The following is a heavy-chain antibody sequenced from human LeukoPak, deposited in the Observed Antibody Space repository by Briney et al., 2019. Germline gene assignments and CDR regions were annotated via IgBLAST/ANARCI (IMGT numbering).Heavy chain of an antibody. Sequence: GGSLRLSCAASGFTFSSYSMDWVRQAPGKGLEWVSYISAISSSSTYYADSVKGRFTISRDNAKNSLYLQMNSLRAEDTAVYYCARDSGEEAGLAAFDIWGQGTMVTVSS. CDR3: ARDSGEEAGLAAFDI. CDR2: ISAISSSST. D-gene: IGHD3-10*01. CDR1: GFTFSSYS. V-gene: IGHV3-48*04. J-gene: IGHJ3*02.